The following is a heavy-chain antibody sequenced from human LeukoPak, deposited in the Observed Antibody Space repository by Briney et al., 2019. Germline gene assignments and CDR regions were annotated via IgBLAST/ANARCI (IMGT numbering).Heavy chain of an antibody. V-gene: IGHV3-9*01. CDR2: ISWNSGSI. Sequence: GRSLRLSCAASGFTFDDYAMRWVRQAPGKGLEWVSGISWNSGSIGYADSVKGRFTISRDNAKNSLYLQMNSLRAEDTALYYCATSAYVYGYFDYWGQGTLVTVSS. CDR3: ATSAYVYGYFDY. D-gene: IGHD3-10*01. CDR1: GFTFDDYA. J-gene: IGHJ4*02.